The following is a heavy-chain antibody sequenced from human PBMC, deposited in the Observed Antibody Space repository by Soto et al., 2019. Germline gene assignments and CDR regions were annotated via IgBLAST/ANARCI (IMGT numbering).Heavy chain of an antibody. J-gene: IGHJ4*02. CDR3: ARDQGCNDRSGYYYY. CDR2: IIPIFGTA. D-gene: IGHD3-22*01. V-gene: IGHV1-69*06. CDR1: GGTFSSYA. Sequence: ASVKVSCKASGGTFSSYAISWVRQAPGQGLEWMGGIIPIFGTANYAQKFQGRVTITADKSTSTAYMELSSLRSEDTAVYYCARDQGCNDRSGYYYYWGQGTLVTVSS.